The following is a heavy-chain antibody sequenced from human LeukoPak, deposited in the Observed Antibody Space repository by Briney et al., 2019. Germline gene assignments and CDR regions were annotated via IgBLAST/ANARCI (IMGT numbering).Heavy chain of an antibody. V-gene: IGHV3-53*04. J-gene: IGHJ6*02. CDR1: GFTFSSYG. CDR3: ARVGGIAVAAYYYYGMDV. D-gene: IGHD6-19*01. Sequence: PGGSLRLSCAASGFTFSSYGMHWVRQAPGKGLEWVSVIYSGGSTYYADSVKGRFTISRHNSKNTLYLQMNSLRAEDTAVYYCARVGGIAVAAYYYYGMDVWGQGTTVTASS. CDR2: IYSGGST.